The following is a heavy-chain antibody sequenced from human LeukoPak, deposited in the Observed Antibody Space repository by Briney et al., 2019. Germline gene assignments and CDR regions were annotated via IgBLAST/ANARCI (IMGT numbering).Heavy chain of an antibody. CDR3: AREAGLGLYCSGTRCSFFDH. V-gene: IGHV3-30-3*01. Sequence: GGSLRLSCAASGFNFSYYAMHWVRQAPGRGLEWVAFKSYDGTYEYYADSVKGRFTISRDNSKNTLYLQMSSLGAEDTAVYYCAREAGLGLYCSGTRCSFFDHWGQGTLVTVSS. CDR2: KSYDGTYE. D-gene: IGHD2-2*01. J-gene: IGHJ4*02. CDR1: GFNFSYYA.